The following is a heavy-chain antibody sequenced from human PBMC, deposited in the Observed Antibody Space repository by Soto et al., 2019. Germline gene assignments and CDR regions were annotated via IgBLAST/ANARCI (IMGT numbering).Heavy chain of an antibody. CDR3: ATWYYDSSGYYDYYYGMDV. CDR2: IDPSDSYT. D-gene: IGHD3-22*01. Sequence: PGESLKISCKGSGYSFTSYWISWVRQMPGKGLEWMGRIDPSDSYTNYSPSFQGHVTISADKSISTAYLQWSSLKASDTAMYYCATWYYDSSGYYDYYYGMDVGGQGTTVTVSS. J-gene: IGHJ6*02. V-gene: IGHV5-10-1*01. CDR1: GYSFTSYW.